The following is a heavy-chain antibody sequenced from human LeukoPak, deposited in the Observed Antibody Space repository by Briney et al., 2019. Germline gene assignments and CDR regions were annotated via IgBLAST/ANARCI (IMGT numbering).Heavy chain of an antibody. J-gene: IGHJ6*02. D-gene: IGHD4-17*01. V-gene: IGHV1-18*01. Sequence: ASVKVSCKASGYTFTSYGTSWVRQAPGQGLEWMGWISAYNGNTNYAQKLQGRVTMTTDTSTSTAYMELRSLRSDDTAVYYCAREARSVTTVVTGMDVWGQGTTVTVSS. CDR1: GYTFTSYG. CDR3: AREARSVTTVVTGMDV. CDR2: ISAYNGNT.